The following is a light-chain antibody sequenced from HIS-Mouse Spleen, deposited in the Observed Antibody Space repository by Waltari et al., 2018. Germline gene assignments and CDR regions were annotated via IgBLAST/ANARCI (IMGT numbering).Light chain of an antibody. V-gene: IGKV1-33*01. CDR1: QDIRNY. Sequence: DIQMTQSPSSLSASVGDRVTITCQASQDIRNYLNWYQQKPGKAPKLLIYDASNLETGVPSRFSGSGSGTDFTFPISSLQPEDIATYYCQQYDNLPTWTFGQGTKVEIK. CDR3: QQYDNLPTWT. CDR2: DAS. J-gene: IGKJ1*01.